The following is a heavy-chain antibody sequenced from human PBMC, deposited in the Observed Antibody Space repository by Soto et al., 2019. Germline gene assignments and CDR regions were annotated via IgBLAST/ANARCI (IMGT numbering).Heavy chain of an antibody. CDR2: MNPNSGNT. CDR1: GYTFTSYD. CDR3: AGGLKTYSSGRLKWGY. J-gene: IGHJ4*02. Sequence: QVQLVQSGAEVKKPGASVKVSCKASGYTFTSYDINWVRQATGQGLEWMGWMNPNSGNTGYAQKFQGRVTMTRNTSISTAYMGLGSLRSEDTAGYYCAGGLKTYSSGRLKWGYWGQGTLVTVSS. V-gene: IGHV1-8*01. D-gene: IGHD6-19*01.